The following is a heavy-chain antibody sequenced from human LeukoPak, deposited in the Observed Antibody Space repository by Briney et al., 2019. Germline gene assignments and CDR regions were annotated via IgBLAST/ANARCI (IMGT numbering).Heavy chain of an antibody. Sequence: SETPSLTCAVYGGSFSGYYWSWIRQPPGKGLEWIGEINHSGSTNYNPSLKSRVTISVDTSKNQFSLKLKSVTAADTAVYYCARGGYYGSGNDFRFDPWGQGTLVTVSS. CDR2: INHSGST. CDR1: GGSFSGYY. V-gene: IGHV4-34*01. J-gene: IGHJ5*02. CDR3: ARGGYYGSGNDFRFDP. D-gene: IGHD3-10*01.